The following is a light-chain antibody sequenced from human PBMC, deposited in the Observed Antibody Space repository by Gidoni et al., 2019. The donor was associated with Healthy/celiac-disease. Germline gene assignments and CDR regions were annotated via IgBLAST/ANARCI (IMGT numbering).Light chain of an antibody. V-gene: IGLV6-57*02. CDR1: SGSIASNY. Sequence: NFMLTQPHSVSESPGKTVTISCTGSSGSIASNYVQWYQQRPGSAPTTVIYEDNQRPSGVPDRFSGSIESSSNSASLTISGLKTEDEADYDCQSYDSSNRVFGGGTKLTVL. J-gene: IGLJ3*02. CDR3: QSYDSSNRV. CDR2: EDN.